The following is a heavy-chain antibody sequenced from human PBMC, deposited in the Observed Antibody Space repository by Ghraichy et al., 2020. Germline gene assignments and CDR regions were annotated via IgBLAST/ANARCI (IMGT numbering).Heavy chain of an antibody. J-gene: IGHJ4*02. CDR3: ARECSGSYCY. CDR1: GFTVSSYY. CDR2: IDSGGST. D-gene: IGHD1-26*01. Sequence: GGSLRLSCAASGFTVSSYYMSWVRQAPGKGLEWVSVIDSGGSTYYADSVKGSFTISSDNSKNTVYLQRNSLRAEDTAAYYCARECSGSYCYCGKGALVTVSS. V-gene: IGHV3-66*01.